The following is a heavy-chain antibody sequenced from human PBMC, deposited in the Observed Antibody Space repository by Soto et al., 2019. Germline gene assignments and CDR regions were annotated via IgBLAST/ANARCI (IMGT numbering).Heavy chain of an antibody. Sequence: SETLSLTCTVSGGSISSYYWSWIRQPPGKGLEWIGYIYYSGSTNYNPSLKSRVTISVDTSKNQFSLKLSSVTAADTAVYYCARGDCSGGSCYFADYYYYMDVWGKGTTVTVSS. CDR2: IYYSGST. D-gene: IGHD2-15*01. V-gene: IGHV4-59*08. CDR1: GGSISSYY. J-gene: IGHJ6*03. CDR3: ARGDCSGGSCYFADYYYYMDV.